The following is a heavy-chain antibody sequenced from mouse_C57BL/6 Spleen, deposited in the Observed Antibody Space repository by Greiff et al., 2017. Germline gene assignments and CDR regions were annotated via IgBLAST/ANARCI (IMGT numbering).Heavy chain of an antibody. J-gene: IGHJ1*03. CDR3: ATYGSPYWYFDV. CDR2: INYDGSST. V-gene: IGHV5-16*01. CDR1: GFTFSDYY. Sequence: EVQLQQSEGGLVQPGSSMKLSCTASGFTFSDYYMAWVRQVPEKGLEWVANINYDGSSTYYLDSLKSRFIISRDNAKNILYLQMSSLKSEDTATYYCATYGSPYWYFDVWGTGTTVTVSS. D-gene: IGHD1-1*01.